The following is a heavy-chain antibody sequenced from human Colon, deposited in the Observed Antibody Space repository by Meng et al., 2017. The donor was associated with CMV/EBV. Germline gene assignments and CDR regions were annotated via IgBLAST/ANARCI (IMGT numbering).Heavy chain of an antibody. J-gene: IGHJ4*02. CDR1: GFNLNTYS. CDR3: ARGGSRSYFFDN. Sequence: GGSLRLSCEASGFNLNTYSMNWLRQAPGRGLEWVASISISSSYIYYADTVKGRFTISRDNAKNTSSLQMNCLRAEDTAIYYCARGGSRSYFFDNWGQGTLVTVSS. D-gene: IGHD3-10*01. V-gene: IGHV3-21*01. CDR2: ISISSSYI.